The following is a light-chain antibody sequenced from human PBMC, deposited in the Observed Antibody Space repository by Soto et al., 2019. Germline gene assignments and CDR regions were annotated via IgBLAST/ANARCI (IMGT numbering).Light chain of an antibody. Sequence: QPVLTQPPSVAGAPGQSVTIPCTGSSSNIGADYFVHWYQQFPGAAPKLLIFDNTNRPSGVPDRFSGSKSGTSASLAITGLQTEDEADYYCQSYDSSLRGYVFGGGTKLTVL. J-gene: IGLJ2*01. CDR1: SSNIGADYF. V-gene: IGLV1-40*01. CDR3: QSYDSSLRGYV. CDR2: DNT.